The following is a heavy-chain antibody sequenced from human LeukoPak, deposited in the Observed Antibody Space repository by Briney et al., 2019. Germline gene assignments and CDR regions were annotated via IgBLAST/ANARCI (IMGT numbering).Heavy chain of an antibody. CDR3: ARPSWGSAVSQPSGWFDP. CDR1: GYSFSSYW. J-gene: IGHJ5*02. Sequence: GESLKISCKGSGYSFSSYWIGWVRQMPGKGLEWMGIIYPGDSDTRYSPSFQGQVTISADKSISTAYLQWSSLKASDTAMYYCARPSWGSAVSQPSGWFDPWGQGTLVTVSS. D-gene: IGHD3-16*01. CDR2: IYPGDSDT. V-gene: IGHV5-51*01.